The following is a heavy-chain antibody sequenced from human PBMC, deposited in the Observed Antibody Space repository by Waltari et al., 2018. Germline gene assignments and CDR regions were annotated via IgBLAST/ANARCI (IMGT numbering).Heavy chain of an antibody. V-gene: IGHV1-69*02. CDR2: IIPFLGIS. D-gene: IGHD1-1*01. CDR3: ARSGEMKGTVDY. Sequence: HVQLEQSGAEVKKPGSSVKVSCKASGGTFSTYTVTWVRQAPGQGLEWMGSIIPFLGISKYAQSLQARLTITVDQSTTTGYMELNNLRPEDTGVYYCARSGEMKGTVDYWGQGTLVTVSS. J-gene: IGHJ4*02. CDR1: GGTFSTYT.